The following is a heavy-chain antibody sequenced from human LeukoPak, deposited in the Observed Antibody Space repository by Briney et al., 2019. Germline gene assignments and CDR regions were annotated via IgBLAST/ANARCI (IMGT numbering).Heavy chain of an antibody. J-gene: IGHJ3*02. CDR3: ARGSDYGVVAFDI. V-gene: IGHV3-48*03. CDR2: ISTSVSTI. Sequence: PGGSLRLSCAASGFAFSSYEMNWVRQAPGKGLEWVSYISTSVSTIYYGDSVKGRFTISRDNAKNSLFLQMNILRAEDTAVYYCARGSDYGVVAFDIWGQGTMVTVSS. D-gene: IGHD4-17*01. CDR1: GFAFSSYE.